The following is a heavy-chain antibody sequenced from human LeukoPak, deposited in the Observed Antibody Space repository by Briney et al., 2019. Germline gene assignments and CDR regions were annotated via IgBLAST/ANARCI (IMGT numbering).Heavy chain of an antibody. CDR1: GGSISDYY. J-gene: IGHJ5*02. Sequence: SETLSLTCTVSGGSISDYYWSWIRQPPGKGLEWSAYIYSSGSSNYNPSLKSRVTISVDTSKNQFSLKLSSVTAADTAVYYCARHTKRYRDGHSYEFGPWGQGTLVTVSS. CDR3: ARHTKRYRDGHSYEFGP. D-gene: IGHD5-24*01. V-gene: IGHV4-59*08. CDR2: IYSSGSS.